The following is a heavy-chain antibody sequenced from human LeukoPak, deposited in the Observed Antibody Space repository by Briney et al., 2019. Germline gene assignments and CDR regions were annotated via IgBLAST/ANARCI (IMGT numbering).Heavy chain of an antibody. CDR1: GFTFDYFA. CDR2: ISPAGDNI. CDR3: AKDLILIWFGEGGY. V-gene: IGHV3-23*01. D-gene: IGHD3-10*01. J-gene: IGHJ4*02. Sequence: GGSLRLSCAASASGFTFDYFAMSWVRQAPGKGLEWVASISPAGDNIYYAESVKGRFTVSRDNSKSTLYLQMNSLRADDTAVYYCAKDLILIWFGEGGYWGQGTLVTVAS.